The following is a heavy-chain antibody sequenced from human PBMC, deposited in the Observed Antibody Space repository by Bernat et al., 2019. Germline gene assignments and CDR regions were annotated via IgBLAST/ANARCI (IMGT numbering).Heavy chain of an antibody. D-gene: IGHD6-19*01. CDR3: ARLSSGWLRFDY. CDR1: GGSISSSSYY. J-gene: IGHJ4*02. Sequence: QLQLQESGPGLVKPSETLSLTCTVSGGSISSSSYYWGWIRQPPGKGLEWIGSIYYSGSTYYNPSLKSRVTISVDTSKNQFSLKLSSVTAADTAVYYCARLSSGWLRFDYWGQGTLVTVSS. V-gene: IGHV4-39*01. CDR2: IYYSGST.